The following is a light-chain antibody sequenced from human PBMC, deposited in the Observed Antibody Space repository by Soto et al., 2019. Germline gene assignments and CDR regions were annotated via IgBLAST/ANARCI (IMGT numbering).Light chain of an antibody. CDR1: QSVSSSY. CDR3: QQYGSSPPYT. V-gene: IGKV3-20*01. Sequence: EIVLTQSPGTLSLSPGERATLSCRASQSVSSSYLAWYQQKPGQAPRLLIYGASSRATGIPDRLSGSGSGTDFAITISRLAPEDFAGYYCQQYGSSPPYTFGQGTKLEIK. CDR2: GAS. J-gene: IGKJ2*01.